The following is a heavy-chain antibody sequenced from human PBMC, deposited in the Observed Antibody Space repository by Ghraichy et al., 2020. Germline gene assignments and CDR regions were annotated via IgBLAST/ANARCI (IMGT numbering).Heavy chain of an antibody. J-gene: IGHJ1*01. CDR3: VRDRTTVTTAYFQH. CDR2: ISSSSSYI. V-gene: IGHV3-21*01. Sequence: GGSLRLSCAASGFTFSDYSMNWVRQAPGKGLEWVSSISSSSSYIYYADSVKGRFTISRDNAKNSLYLQMNSLRAEDTAVYYCVRDRTTVTTAYFQHWGQGTLVPLSS. CDR1: GFTFSDYS. D-gene: IGHD4-17*01.